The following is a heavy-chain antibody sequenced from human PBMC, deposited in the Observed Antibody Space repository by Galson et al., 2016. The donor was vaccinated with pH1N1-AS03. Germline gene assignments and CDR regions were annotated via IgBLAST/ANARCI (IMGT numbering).Heavy chain of an antibody. V-gene: IGHV5-51*01. Sequence: QSGAEVKKPGESLKISCKGSGYKFTNYWAGWVRQTPGQGLEWMGSIYPGDSDTRYSPSFQGQVTISADKSISTAYLQWSNLKASDTAMYYCARRVSYTGSYPLDYWGQGTLVTVSS. D-gene: IGHD1-26*01. CDR1: GYKFTNYW. CDR3: ARRVSYTGSYPLDY. CDR2: IYPGDSDT. J-gene: IGHJ4*02.